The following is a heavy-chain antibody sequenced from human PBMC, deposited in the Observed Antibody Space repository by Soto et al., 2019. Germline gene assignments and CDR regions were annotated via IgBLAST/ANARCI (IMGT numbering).Heavy chain of an antibody. CDR1: GGAISRYY. Sequence: QVQLQESGPGLVKPSETLSLTCTVSGGAISRYYWSWIRQPPGKGLEWIGYMYNTGSTVYNPSFKSRVTISVDTSKNQFSLTLNSVTAAVTAVYYCARDLWGYCGTDCYPLDVWGQGTTVTVSS. D-gene: IGHD2-21*02. V-gene: IGHV4-59*01. CDR3: ARDLWGYCGTDCYPLDV. CDR2: MYNTGST. J-gene: IGHJ6*02.